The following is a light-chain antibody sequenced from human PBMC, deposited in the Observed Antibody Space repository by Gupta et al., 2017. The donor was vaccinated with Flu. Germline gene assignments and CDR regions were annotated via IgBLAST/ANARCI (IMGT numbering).Light chain of an antibody. CDR2: LGS. Sequence: DIVMTQSPLSLPVTPGEPASISCRSSQSLLHSNGYNYLDWYLQKPWQSPQLLIYLGSNRASGVPDRFSGSGSGTDFTLKISRVEAEDVGVYYCMQALQTPRFGPGTKVDIK. J-gene: IGKJ3*01. V-gene: IGKV2-28*01. CDR1: QSLLHSNGYNY. CDR3: MQALQTPR.